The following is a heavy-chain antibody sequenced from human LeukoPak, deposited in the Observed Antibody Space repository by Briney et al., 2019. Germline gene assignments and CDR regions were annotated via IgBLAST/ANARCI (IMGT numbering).Heavy chain of an antibody. Sequence: SGPTLVNPTQTLTLTCTFSGFSLSTSGVGVGWIRQPPGKALEWLALIYWDDDKRYIPSLKSRLTITKDTSKNQVVLTMTNMDPVDTATYYCAHRTVGATNLCFDYWGQGTLVTVSS. CDR3: AHRTVGATNLCFDY. CDR2: IYWDDDK. D-gene: IGHD1-26*01. J-gene: IGHJ4*02. CDR1: GFSLSTSGVG. V-gene: IGHV2-5*02.